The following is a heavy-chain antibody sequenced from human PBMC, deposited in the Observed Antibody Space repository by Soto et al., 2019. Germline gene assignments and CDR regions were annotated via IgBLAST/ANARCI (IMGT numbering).Heavy chain of an antibody. CDR2: ITGNGDTP. D-gene: IGHD2-21*01. Sequence: GGSLRLSCSASGFTFSSYAMHWVRQAPGKGLEYVSGITGNGDTPFYADSVKGRFTISRDNSKNTLYLQMSSLSADDTAVYYCVKSEGGNEFHLVDWGQGALVTVSS. J-gene: IGHJ4*02. V-gene: IGHV3-64D*06. CDR1: GFTFSSYA. CDR3: VKSEGGNEFHLVD.